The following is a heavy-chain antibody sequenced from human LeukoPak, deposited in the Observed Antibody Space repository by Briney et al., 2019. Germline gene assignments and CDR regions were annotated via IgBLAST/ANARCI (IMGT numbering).Heavy chain of an antibody. CDR1: GGTFSSYA. J-gene: IGHJ4*02. D-gene: IGHD4-17*01. CDR2: IIPIFGTA. V-gene: IGHV1-69*05. CDR3: ARSDYGDYRFGY. Sequence: EASVKVSCKASGGTFSSYAISWVRQAPGQGLEWMGRIIPIFGTANYAQKFQGRVTITTDESTSTAYMELSSLRSEDTDVYYCARSDYGDYRFGYWGQGTLVTVSS.